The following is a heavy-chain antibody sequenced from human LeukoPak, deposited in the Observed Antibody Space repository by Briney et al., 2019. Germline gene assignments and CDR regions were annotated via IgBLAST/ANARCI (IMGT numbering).Heavy chain of an antibody. J-gene: IGHJ4*02. CDR3: ARDLRVVRGVIISGFDY. CDR2: ISAYNGNT. V-gene: IGHV1-18*01. Sequence: ASVKVSCKASGYTFTSYGISWVRQAPGQGLEGMGWISAYNGNTNYAQKLQGRVTMTTDTSTSTAYMELRSLRSDDTAVYYCARDLRVVRGVIISGFDYWGQGTLVTVSS. CDR1: GYTFTSYG. D-gene: IGHD3-10*01.